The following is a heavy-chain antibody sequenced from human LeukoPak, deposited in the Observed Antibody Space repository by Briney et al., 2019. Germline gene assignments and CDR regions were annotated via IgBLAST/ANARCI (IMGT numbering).Heavy chain of an antibody. D-gene: IGHD6-25*01. J-gene: IGHJ4*02. CDR1: GGSFSGYY. V-gene: IGHV4-34*01. CDR2: ISHSGST. Sequence: SETLSLTCAVYGGSFSGYYWSWIRQPPGKGLEWIGGISHSGSTNYNPSLKSRVTISVDTSKNQFSLKLSSVTAADTAVYYCARGSGSWGQGTLVTVSS. CDR3: ARGSGS.